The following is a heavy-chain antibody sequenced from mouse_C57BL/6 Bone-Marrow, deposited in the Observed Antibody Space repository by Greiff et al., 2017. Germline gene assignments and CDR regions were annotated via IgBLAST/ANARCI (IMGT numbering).Heavy chain of an antibody. D-gene: IGHD2-1*01. Sequence: QVTLKVSGPGILQPSQSLSLTCSFSGFSLSTFGMDVGWIRQPTGKGLEWLAQIWWDDDKYYNPAMKSRRTISKDTSKNQVFLKVAKVHTADTATYYGARMDGKTPEYYFDYWGQGTTLTVSS. CDR1: GFSLSTFGMD. V-gene: IGHV8-8*01. CDR2: IWWDDDK. CDR3: ARMDGKTPEYYFDY. J-gene: IGHJ2*01.